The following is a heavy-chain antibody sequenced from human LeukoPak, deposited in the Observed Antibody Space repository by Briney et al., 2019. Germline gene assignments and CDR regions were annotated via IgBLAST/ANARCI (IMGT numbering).Heavy chain of an antibody. J-gene: IGHJ4*02. D-gene: IGHD5-18*01. CDR2: ISYDGSNK. Sequence: AGGSLRLSCAASGFTFSSYDMHWVRQAPGKGLEWVAVISYDGSNKYYADSVKGRFTISRDNSKNTLYLQMNSLRAEDTAVYYCARDNYSYGFEYWGQGTLGSVSS. CDR3: ARDNYSYGFEY. V-gene: IGHV3-30*04. CDR1: GFTFSSYD.